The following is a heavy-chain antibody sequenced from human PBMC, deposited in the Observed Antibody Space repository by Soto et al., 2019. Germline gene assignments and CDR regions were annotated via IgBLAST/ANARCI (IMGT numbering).Heavy chain of an antibody. CDR1: GFTFSSYG. CDR2: ISYDGSNK. J-gene: IGHJ6*02. V-gene: IGHV3-30*03. Sequence: QVQLVESGGGVVQPGRSLRLSCAASGFTFSSYGMHWVRQAPGKGLEWVAVISYDGSNKYYADSVKGRFTISSDNSKNTLYLQMNSLRTEDTDVYYCAETGMGELLEGYYYYGMDVWGQGTTVTVSS. CDR3: AETGMGELLEGYYYYGMDV. D-gene: IGHD3-10*01.